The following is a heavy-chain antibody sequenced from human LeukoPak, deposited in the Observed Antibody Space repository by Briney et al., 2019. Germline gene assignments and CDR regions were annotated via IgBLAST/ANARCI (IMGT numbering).Heavy chain of an antibody. CDR1: VYTFTGYY. D-gene: IGHD5-12*01. J-gene: IGHJ4*02. V-gene: IGHV1-2*02. CDR2: INPNSGGT. CDR3: ARGSAYSGYDSGDY. Sequence: ASVNVSFKASVYTFTGYYIHWVRQAPAQGLEWMGWINPNSGGTNYAQKFQGRVTMTRDTSISTAYMELSRLRSDDTAVYYCARGSAYSGYDSGDYWGQGTLVTVSS.